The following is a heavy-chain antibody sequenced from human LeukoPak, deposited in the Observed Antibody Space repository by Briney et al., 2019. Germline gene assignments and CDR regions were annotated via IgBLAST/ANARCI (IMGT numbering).Heavy chain of an antibody. CDR2: ISYDGSNK. CDR1: GFTFCSYA. Sequence: GGSLRLSCAASGFTFCSYAMHWVRQAPGKGMEWVAVISYDGSNKYYADSVKGRFTISRDNSKNTLYLQMNSLRAEDTAVYYCARDMGIAASDAFDIWGQGTMVTVSS. J-gene: IGHJ3*02. V-gene: IGHV3-30-3*01. D-gene: IGHD6-13*01. CDR3: ARDMGIAASDAFDI.